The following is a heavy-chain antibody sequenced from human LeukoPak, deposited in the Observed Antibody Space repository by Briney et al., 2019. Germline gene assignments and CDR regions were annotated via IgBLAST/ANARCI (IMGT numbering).Heavy chain of an antibody. D-gene: IGHD2-15*01. CDR2: ISAYNGNT. V-gene: IGHV1-18*01. J-gene: IGHJ4*02. CDR3: ARDGHSRRVAAVNYFDY. CDR1: GYTFTSYG. Sequence: ASVKVSCKASGYTFTSYGISWVRQAPGQGLEWMGWISAYNGNTNYAQKLQGRVTMTTDTSTSTAYMELWSLRSDDTAVYYCARDGHSRRVAAVNYFDYWGQGTLVTVSS.